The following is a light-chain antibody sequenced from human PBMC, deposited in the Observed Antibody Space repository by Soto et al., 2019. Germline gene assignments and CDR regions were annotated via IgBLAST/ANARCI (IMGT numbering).Light chain of an antibody. CDR2: DVT. CDR1: ISYVGAYKY. CDR3: CSYAGSYTWV. J-gene: IGLJ1*01. V-gene: IGLV2-11*01. Sequence: QSVLAHPRSVSRSPGHSFTISFTGTISYVGAYKYVSWYQHYTGEAHKVMIYDVTQRPSGVPDRFYGTKSGNTASLTISGLQAEDEPDYYCCSYAGSYTWVFGSGTKVTV.